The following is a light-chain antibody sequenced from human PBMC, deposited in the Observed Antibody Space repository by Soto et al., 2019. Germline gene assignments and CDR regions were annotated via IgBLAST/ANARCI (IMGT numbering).Light chain of an antibody. CDR2: AAS. CDR1: QSISTY. J-gene: IGKJ4*01. Sequence: DIQMTQSPSSLSASVGDRVTITCRSSQSISTYLNWYQQKPGKAPKLLIYAASSLQSGVPSRISGSGSGTDFTLTISSLRPEDFATYYCQQSYSTPLTFGGGTKVEIK. V-gene: IGKV1-39*01. CDR3: QQSYSTPLT.